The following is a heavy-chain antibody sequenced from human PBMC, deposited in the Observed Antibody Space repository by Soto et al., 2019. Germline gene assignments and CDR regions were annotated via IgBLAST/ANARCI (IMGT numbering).Heavy chain of an antibody. Sequence: EVQLVESGGGLVKPGGSLRLSCAASGFTFSNVWMSWVRQAPGKGLEWVSRTKSKTDGGTIDYAAPVKGRFSISRDDSKNTLDLQMNSLKTEDTAVYYCTAVGPVASRLDFWGQGTLVTVSS. CDR3: TAVGPVASRLDF. D-gene: IGHD2-15*01. V-gene: IGHV3-15*01. J-gene: IGHJ4*02. CDR2: TKSKTDGGTI. CDR1: GFTFSNVW.